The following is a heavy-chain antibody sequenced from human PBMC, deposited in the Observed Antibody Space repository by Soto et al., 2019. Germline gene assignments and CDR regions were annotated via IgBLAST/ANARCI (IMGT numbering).Heavy chain of an antibody. CDR3: ARHWMEGSFYSNSCFDP. CDR1: GYTFNAYY. D-gene: IGHD4-4*01. CDR2: INPNSGDT. J-gene: IGHJ5*02. V-gene: IGHV1-2*02. Sequence: ASVKVSCKASGYTFNAYYIHWVRQAPGQGLEWVGRINPNSGDTTYTQKFEGRVTMTRDTSISTAYLELTGLSSVTAADTAVYYCARHWMEGSFYSNSCFDPWGQGTLVTVSS.